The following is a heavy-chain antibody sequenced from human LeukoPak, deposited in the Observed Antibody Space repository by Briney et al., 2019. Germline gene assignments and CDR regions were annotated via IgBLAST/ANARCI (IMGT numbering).Heavy chain of an antibody. J-gene: IGHJ4*02. D-gene: IGHD6-19*01. V-gene: IGHV4-59*01. CDR1: DGSISSYY. Sequence: PSETLSLTCTVSDGSISSYYWSWIRQPPGKGLEWIGHIYDSGSTNYNPSLKSRVTISVDTSKNQFSLKLSSVTAADTAVYYCAKHSSGWYGAFDYWGQGTLVTVSS. CDR2: IYDSGST. CDR3: AKHSSGWYGAFDY.